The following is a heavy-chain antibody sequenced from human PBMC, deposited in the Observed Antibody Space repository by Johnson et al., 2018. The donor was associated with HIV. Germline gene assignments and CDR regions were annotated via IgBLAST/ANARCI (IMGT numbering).Heavy chain of an antibody. CDR3: ARDIMRAGSYYDAFDI. D-gene: IGHD3-10*01. CDR2: ISYDGSNK. V-gene: IGHV3-30*04. CDR1: GFTYSSYA. Sequence: QVQLVESGGGVVQPGRSLRLSCVVSGFTYSSYAMHWVRQAPGKGLEWVAVISYDGSNKYYADSVKGRFTISRDNSKNTLYLQMNSLRAEDTAVYYCARDIMRAGSYYDAFDIWGQGTMVTVSS. J-gene: IGHJ3*02.